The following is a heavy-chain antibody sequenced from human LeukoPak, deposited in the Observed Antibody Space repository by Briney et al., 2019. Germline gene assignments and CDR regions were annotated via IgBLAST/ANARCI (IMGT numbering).Heavy chain of an antibody. Sequence: SVTLSCTASGYAFTIYGISWVRHGHGQGLGWGGWISAYNGNTNYAQKLQGRVTMTTDTATSTAYQELRKLRSDDTAVSYCASALYSSGWHSGPYYYYYGMDVWGQGTTVSVSS. J-gene: IGHJ6*02. CDR3: ASALYSSGWHSGPYYYYYGMDV. CDR2: ISAYNGNT. CDR1: GYAFTIYG. V-gene: IGHV1-18*01. D-gene: IGHD6-19*01.